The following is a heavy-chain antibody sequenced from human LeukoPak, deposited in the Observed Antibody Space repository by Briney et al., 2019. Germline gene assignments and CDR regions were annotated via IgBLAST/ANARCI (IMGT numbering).Heavy chain of an antibody. CDR1: GFTFSSYS. Sequence: GGSLRLSCAASGFTFSSYSMNWVRQAPGKGLEWVSSISSSSYIYYADSVKGRFTISRDNAKNSLYLQMNSLRAEDTAVYYCAGTSSGYSYGPLDYWGQGTLVTVSS. V-gene: IGHV3-21*01. CDR3: AGTSSGYSYGPLDY. CDR2: ISSSSYI. J-gene: IGHJ4*02. D-gene: IGHD5-18*01.